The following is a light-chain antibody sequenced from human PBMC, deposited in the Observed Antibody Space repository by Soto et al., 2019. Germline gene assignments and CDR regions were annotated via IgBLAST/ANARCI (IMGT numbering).Light chain of an antibody. V-gene: IGLV2-23*01. Sequence: QSVLTQPASVSGSPGQSITISCTGTSSDVGSYNLVSWYRQDPGKAPNLIIYEDNKRPSGVSNRFSGSKSDNTASLTISGLQAEDEADYFCCSYAGDSTWVFGGGTKVTVL. CDR1: SSDVGSYNL. CDR3: CSYAGDSTWV. J-gene: IGLJ3*02. CDR2: EDN.